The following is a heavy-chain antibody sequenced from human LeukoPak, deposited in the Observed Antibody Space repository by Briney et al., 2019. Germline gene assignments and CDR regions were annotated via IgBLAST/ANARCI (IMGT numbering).Heavy chain of an antibody. Sequence: AGGSLRFSCAASGFTFSSYWMSWVRQVPGKGLEWVANIKQDGSEKYYVDSVKGRFTISRDNAKNSLYLQMNSLRAEDTAVYYCARDWSFTEYYYDSSGYYDYYGMDVWGQGTTVTVSS. CDR2: IKQDGSEK. D-gene: IGHD3-22*01. CDR3: ARDWSFTEYYYDSSGYYDYYGMDV. CDR1: GFTFSSYW. J-gene: IGHJ6*02. V-gene: IGHV3-7*01.